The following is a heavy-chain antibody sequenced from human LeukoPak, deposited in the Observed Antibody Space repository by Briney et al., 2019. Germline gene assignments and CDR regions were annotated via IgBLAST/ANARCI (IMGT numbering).Heavy chain of an antibody. CDR3: ARGRITIFGVVHYYYYMDV. Sequence: GGSLRLSCAASGFTFSSYSMNWVRQAPGKGLEWVSSISSSSSYIYYADSVKGRFTIFRDNAKNSLYLQMNSLRAEDTAVYYCARGRITIFGVVHYYYYMDVWGKGTTVTVSS. CDR2: ISSSSSYI. V-gene: IGHV3-21*01. D-gene: IGHD3-3*01. CDR1: GFTFSSYS. J-gene: IGHJ6*03.